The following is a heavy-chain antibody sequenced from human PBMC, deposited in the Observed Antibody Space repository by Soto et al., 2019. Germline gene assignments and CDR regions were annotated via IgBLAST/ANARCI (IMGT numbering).Heavy chain of an antibody. D-gene: IGHD3-10*01. CDR2: IIPVIETR. J-gene: IGHJ4*02. V-gene: IGHV1-69*13. CDR3: SVHSCRNSDGTFDF. CDR1: GGSFSNYD. Sequence: GASVKVSCKASGGSFSNYDMRWVRQAPGQGLEWMGGIIPVIETRTYAQKFQGRVTITADASTSTAYMELSKLRSEDTAVYFCSVHSCRNSDGTFDFWGQGTLVTVSS.